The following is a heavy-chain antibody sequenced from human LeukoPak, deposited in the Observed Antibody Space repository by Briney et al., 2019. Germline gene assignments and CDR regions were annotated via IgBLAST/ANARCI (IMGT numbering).Heavy chain of an antibody. V-gene: IGHV3-23*01. D-gene: IGHD4-17*01. CDR3: GKDPNGDYVGAFDF. J-gene: IGHJ3*01. CDR1: GLDFRNYA. CDR2: MTGSGADI. Sequence: PGGSLRLSCVASGLDFRNYAMAWVRQAPGKGLEWVSVMTGSGADIGYADSVKGRFTISRDNSANTLYLQMNSLSADDTAVYYCGKDPNGDYVGAFDFWGQGTMVSVSS.